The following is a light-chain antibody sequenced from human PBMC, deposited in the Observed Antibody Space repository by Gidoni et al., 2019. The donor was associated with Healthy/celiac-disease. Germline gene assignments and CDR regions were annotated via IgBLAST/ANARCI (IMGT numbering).Light chain of an antibody. Sequence: DIQMTQSPSSLSASVGDRVTITCRASQSSSSYVNWYQQKPGKAPKLLIYAASSLQSGVPSRFMGSGSGTDFTLTISSLQPEEFATYYCQQSYSTPFTFGGGTKVEIK. J-gene: IGKJ4*01. CDR3: QQSYSTPFT. CDR1: QSSSSY. V-gene: IGKV1-39*01. CDR2: AAS.